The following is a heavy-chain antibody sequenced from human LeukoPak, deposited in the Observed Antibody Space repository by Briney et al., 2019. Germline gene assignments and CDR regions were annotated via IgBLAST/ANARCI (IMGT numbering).Heavy chain of an antibody. CDR2: ISGSGGST. CDR3: AKDLGTVTTRGCFDY. J-gene: IGHJ4*02. V-gene: IGHV3-23*01. CDR1: GFTFSSYA. D-gene: IGHD4-11*01. Sequence: GGSLRLSCAASGFTFSSYAMSWVRQAPGKGLEWVSAISGSGGSTYYADSVKGRFTISRDNSKNSLYLQMNSLRAEDTAVYYCAKDLGTVTTRGCFDYWGQGTLVTVSS.